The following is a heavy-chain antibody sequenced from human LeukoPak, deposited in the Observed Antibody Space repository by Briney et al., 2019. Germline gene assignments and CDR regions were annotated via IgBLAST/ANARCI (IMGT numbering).Heavy chain of an antibody. Sequence: GASVKVSCKASGYTFTGYYMRWVRQAPGQGLEWMGWINPNSGGTNYAQKFQGRVTMTRDTSISTAYMELSSLRSEDTAVYYCASSFGFKVAPSYMLDYWGQGTLVTVSS. CDR1: GYTFTGYY. D-gene: IGHD2-15*01. V-gene: IGHV1-2*02. CDR3: ASSFGFKVAPSYMLDY. J-gene: IGHJ4*02. CDR2: INPNSGGT.